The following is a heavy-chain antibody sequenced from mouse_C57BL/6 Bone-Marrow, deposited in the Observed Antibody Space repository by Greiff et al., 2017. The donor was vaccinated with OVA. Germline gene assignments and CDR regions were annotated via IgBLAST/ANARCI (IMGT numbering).Heavy chain of an antibody. CDR2: IYWDDDK. D-gene: IGHD2-1*01. Sequence: QVTLKVSGPGILQSSQTLSLTCSFSGFSLSTSGMGVSWIRQPSGKGLEWLAHIYWDDDKRYNPFLKSRLTISKDTSSKQVFLKITSVDTADTATYYCAVMVTTRAMDYWGQGTSVTVSS. CDR3: AVMVTTRAMDY. J-gene: IGHJ4*01. CDR1: GFSLSTSGMG. V-gene: IGHV8-12*01.